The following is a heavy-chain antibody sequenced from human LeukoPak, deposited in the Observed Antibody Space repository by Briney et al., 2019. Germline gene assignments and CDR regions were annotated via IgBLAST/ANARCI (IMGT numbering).Heavy chain of an antibody. J-gene: IGHJ4*02. D-gene: IGHD3-10*01. CDR2: ISGSGGST. CDR3: AKVKWFGELSPFDY. V-gene: IGHV3-23*01. CDR1: GFTFSSYA. Sequence: GGSLRLSCAASGFTFSSYAMSWVRQAPGKGLEWVSAISGSGGSTYYADPVEGRFTISRDNSKNTLYLQMNSLRAEDTAVYYCAKVKWFGELSPFDYWGQGTLVTVSS.